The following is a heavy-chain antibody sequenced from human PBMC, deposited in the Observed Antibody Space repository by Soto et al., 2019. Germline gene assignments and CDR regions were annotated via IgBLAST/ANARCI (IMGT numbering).Heavy chain of an antibody. CDR2: IYPGDSDT. CDR3: AREVAGQRVYFQH. Sequence: EVQLVQSGAEVKKPGESLKISCKGSGYSFISYWIGWVRQMPGKGLEWMGTIYPGDSDTRYSPSFQGQVTISADKSISPAYLQWSSLKASDTAMYYCAREVAGQRVYFQHWGQCTLVTVSS. V-gene: IGHV5-51*03. D-gene: IGHD6-19*01. J-gene: IGHJ1*01. CDR1: GYSFISYW.